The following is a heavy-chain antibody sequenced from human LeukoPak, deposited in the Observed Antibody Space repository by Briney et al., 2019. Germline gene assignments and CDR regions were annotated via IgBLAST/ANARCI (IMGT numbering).Heavy chain of an antibody. CDR1: GGSISSYY. CDR2: IYYSGST. J-gene: IGHJ4*02. Sequence: SETLSLTCTVSGGSISSYYWSWIRQPPGKGLEWIGYIYYSGSTNYSPSLKSRVTISVDTSKNQFSLKLSSVTAADTAVYYCARGLAVYGGNSGVYFDYWGQGTLVTVSS. V-gene: IGHV4-59*01. D-gene: IGHD4-23*01. CDR3: ARGLAVYGGNSGVYFDY.